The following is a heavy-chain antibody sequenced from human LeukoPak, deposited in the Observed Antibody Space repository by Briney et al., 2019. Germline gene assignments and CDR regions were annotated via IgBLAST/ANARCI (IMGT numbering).Heavy chain of an antibody. CDR1: GFTFSNAW. J-gene: IGHJ6*02. CDR2: IKSKTDGGTT. Sequence: GGSLRLSCAASGFTFSNAWMSWVRQAPGKGLEWVGRIKSKTDGGTTDYAAPVKGRFTISRDDSKNTLYLQMNTLRAEDTAVYYCARDPYSSTWSYGMDVWGQGTTVTVSS. CDR3: ARDPYSSTWSYGMDV. D-gene: IGHD6-6*01. V-gene: IGHV3-15*01.